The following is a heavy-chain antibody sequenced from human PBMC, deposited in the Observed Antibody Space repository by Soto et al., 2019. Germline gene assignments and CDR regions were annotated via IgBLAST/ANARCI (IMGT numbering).Heavy chain of an antibody. Sequence: GGSLRLSCSATGFTFSSYSMHWVRQAPGKGLEYVSGIRGNGDPPFYADSVEGRFTISRDNSKNTLYLQMSSLSADDTAVYYCVKSRGGNNLDFFDWGQGALVTVSS. CDR1: GFTFSSYS. V-gene: IGHV3-64D*06. D-gene: IGHD5-12*01. J-gene: IGHJ4*02. CDR2: IRGNGDPP. CDR3: VKSRGGNNLDFFD.